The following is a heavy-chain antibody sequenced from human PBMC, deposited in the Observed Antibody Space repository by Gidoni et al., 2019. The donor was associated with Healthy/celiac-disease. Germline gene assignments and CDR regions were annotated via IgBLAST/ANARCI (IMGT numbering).Heavy chain of an antibody. CDR3: ARWKY. J-gene: IGHJ4*02. Sequence: QVQLQQWGAGLLKPSATLSLTCAVYGGSFSGYYWSWIRQPPGKGLEWIGEINHSGRTNYNPSLKRRVTISVDTSKNQFSLKLSSVTAADTSVYYCARWKYWGQGTLVTVSS. CDR2: INHSGRT. V-gene: IGHV4-34*01. D-gene: IGHD1-1*01. CDR1: GGSFSGYY.